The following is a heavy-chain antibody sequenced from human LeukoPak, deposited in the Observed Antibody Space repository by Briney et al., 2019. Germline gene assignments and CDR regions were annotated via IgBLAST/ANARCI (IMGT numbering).Heavy chain of an antibody. J-gene: IGHJ4*02. CDR1: GFTFSSYG. D-gene: IGHD2-2*01. CDR2: ISGSGGST. Sequence: TGGSLRLSCAASGFTFSSYGMSWVRQAPGKGLEWVSAISGSGGSTYYADSVKGRFTISRDNSKNTLYLQMNSLRAEDAAVYYCAKEVVPAAMFDYWGQGTLVTVSS. V-gene: IGHV3-23*01. CDR3: AKEVVPAAMFDY.